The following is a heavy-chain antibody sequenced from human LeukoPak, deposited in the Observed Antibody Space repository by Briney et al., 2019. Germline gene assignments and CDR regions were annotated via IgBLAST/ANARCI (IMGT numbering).Heavy chain of an antibody. J-gene: IGHJ6*03. D-gene: IGHD3-9*01. V-gene: IGHV1-69*11. CDR2: IIPILGTA. Sequence: SVKVSCKASGGTFSSYAISWVRQAPGQGLEWMGRIIPILGTANYAQKFQGRVTITTDESTSTAYMELSSLRSEDTAVYYCASGRNLLLRYFDWLDYYYMDVWGKGTTVTVSS. CDR1: GGTFSSYA. CDR3: ASGRNLLLRYFDWLDYYYMDV.